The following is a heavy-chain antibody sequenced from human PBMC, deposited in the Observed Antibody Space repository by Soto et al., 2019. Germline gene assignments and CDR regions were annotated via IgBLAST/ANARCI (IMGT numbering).Heavy chain of an antibody. CDR2: INTGNGDT. CDR3: ATQAYDY. CDR1: GYTFTEYA. J-gene: IGHJ4*02. Sequence: QVHLVQSGAEGKKPGASVTISCKTSGYTFTEYAMHWVRHAPGRGLEWVGWINTGNGDTRYSPKLQGRGTITSDASASTAYLGLSRLKFEDTALYYCATQAYDYWGQGTQVAVAS. V-gene: IGHV1-3*04.